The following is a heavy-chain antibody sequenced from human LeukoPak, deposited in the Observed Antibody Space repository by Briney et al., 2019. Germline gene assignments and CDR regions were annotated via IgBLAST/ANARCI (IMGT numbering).Heavy chain of an antibody. Sequence: GGSLRLSCAASGFTFSSYAMSWVHQAPGKGLEWVSAISGSGGSTYYADSVKGRFTISRDNSKNTLYLQMNSLRAEDTAVYYCAKDSGATIFGVVTKHYYYYGMDVWGQGTTVTVSS. CDR2: ISGSGGST. V-gene: IGHV3-23*01. J-gene: IGHJ6*02. CDR1: GFTFSSYA. D-gene: IGHD3-3*01. CDR3: AKDSGATIFGVVTKHYYYYGMDV.